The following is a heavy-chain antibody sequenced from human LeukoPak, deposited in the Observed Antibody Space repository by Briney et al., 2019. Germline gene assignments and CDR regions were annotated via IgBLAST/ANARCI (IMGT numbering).Heavy chain of an antibody. CDR1: GGSISSGGYY. V-gene: IGHV4-39*07. D-gene: IGHD3-10*01. Sequence: SETLSLICTVSGGSISSGGYYWSWIRQPPGKGLEWIGEINHSGSTNYNPSLKSRVTISVDTSKNQFSLKLSSVTAADTAVYYCARGLSVWFGELYYFDYWGQGTLVTVSS. CDR2: INHSGST. J-gene: IGHJ4*02. CDR3: ARGLSVWFGELYYFDY.